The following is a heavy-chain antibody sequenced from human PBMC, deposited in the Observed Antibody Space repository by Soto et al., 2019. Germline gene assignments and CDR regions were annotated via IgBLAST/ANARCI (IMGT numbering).Heavy chain of an antibody. D-gene: IGHD4-17*01. V-gene: IGHV4-31*03. CDR2: IYYSGST. CDR3: ARVSDYGDPYYFDY. Sequence: SETLSLTCTVSGGSLSSGCYYWRWIRQHPGKCLEWIGYIYYSGSTYYNPSLKSRVTISVDTSKNQFSLKLSSVTAADTAVYYCARVSDYGDPYYFDYWGQGTLVTVSS. CDR1: GGSLSSGCYY. J-gene: IGHJ4*02.